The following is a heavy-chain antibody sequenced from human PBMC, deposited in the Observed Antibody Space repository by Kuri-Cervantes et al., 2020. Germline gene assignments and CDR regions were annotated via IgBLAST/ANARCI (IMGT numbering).Heavy chain of an antibody. Sequence: GGSLRLSCAASGFTFTTFWMGWVRQAPGKGLEWVASIKEDGSEKYYVDSVKGRFTISRDNAKNTLFLQMNSLVAEDTAMYYCARDQGRNCTTTDCSLYTWGQGTLVTVSS. CDR3: ARDQGRNCTTTDCSLYT. CDR2: IKEDGSEK. CDR1: GFTFTTFW. V-gene: IGHV3-7*01. D-gene: IGHD2-8*01. J-gene: IGHJ5*02.